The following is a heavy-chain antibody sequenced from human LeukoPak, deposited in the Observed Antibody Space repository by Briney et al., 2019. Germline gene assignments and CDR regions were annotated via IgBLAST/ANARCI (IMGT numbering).Heavy chain of an antibody. CDR2: IYFSGSA. V-gene: IGHV4-31*03. Sequence: PSETLSLACTVSGASLSEGAFYWTWIRKHPGKGLEWLAYIYFSGSAYYDPSLKGRIHISIDTTKNQLFLRLTSVTVADTAVYYCARDSSNHYFDLWGQGTVVTVSS. J-gene: IGHJ3*01. CDR1: GASLSEGAFY. CDR3: ARDSSNHYFDL.